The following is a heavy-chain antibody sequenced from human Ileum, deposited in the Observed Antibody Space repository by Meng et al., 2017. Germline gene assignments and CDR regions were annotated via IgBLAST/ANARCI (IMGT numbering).Heavy chain of an antibody. CDR1: GASVGANSY. V-gene: IGHV4-4*02. Sequence: QVQVKESGPGLVQPSQTMSLACSVSGASVGANSYLSWVRQPPGKGLAWIGQIDQSGNSYYSPSLKSRVTMSIDKSKNQFSLRLTSVTAADTAVYYCARHGGYYQDFWGQGTLVTVSS. J-gene: IGHJ4*02. CDR3: ARHGGYYQDF. D-gene: IGHD4/OR15-4a*01. CDR2: IDQSGNS.